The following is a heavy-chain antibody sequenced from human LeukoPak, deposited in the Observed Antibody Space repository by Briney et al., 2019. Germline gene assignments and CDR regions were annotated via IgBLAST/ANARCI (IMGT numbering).Heavy chain of an antibody. Sequence: PSETLSLTCAVYGESFSGYYWNWIRQPPGKGLEWIGEINHSGSTNYNPSLKSRVTISVDTSKNQFSLKLSSVTAADTAVYYCARVRHSHSSSWYYYYYYMDVWGKGTTVTVSS. D-gene: IGHD6-13*01. CDR3: ARVRHSHSSSWYYYYYYMDV. CDR2: INHSGST. J-gene: IGHJ6*03. V-gene: IGHV4-34*01. CDR1: GESFSGYY.